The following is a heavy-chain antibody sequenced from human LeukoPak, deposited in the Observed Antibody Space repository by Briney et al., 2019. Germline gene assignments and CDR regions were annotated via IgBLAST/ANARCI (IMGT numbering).Heavy chain of an antibody. CDR1: GYTFTSYD. Sequence: ASVKVSCKASGYTFTSYDINWVRQATGQGLEWMGWMNPNSGNTGYAQKFQGRVTMTRNTSISTAYMELSSLRSEDTAVYYCARATTIGPIVVVAATGYWGQGTLVTVSS. D-gene: IGHD2-15*01. J-gene: IGHJ4*02. CDR2: MNPNSGNT. CDR3: ARATTIGPIVVVAATGY. V-gene: IGHV1-8*01.